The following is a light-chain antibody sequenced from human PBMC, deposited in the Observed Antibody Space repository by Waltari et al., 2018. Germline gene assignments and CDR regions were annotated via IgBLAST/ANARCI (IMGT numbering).Light chain of an antibody. Sequence: IVMTQSPATLSVSPGERATLSCRASQNVRSKLAWYQQKPGQAPRLLIYGASTRATDVPARFGGSGFGTEFTLTISSLQSEDFAVYYCQHYEGWPPSYTFGQGTKVEI. CDR3: QHYEGWPPSYT. V-gene: IGKV3-15*01. CDR1: QNVRSK. CDR2: GAS. J-gene: IGKJ2*01.